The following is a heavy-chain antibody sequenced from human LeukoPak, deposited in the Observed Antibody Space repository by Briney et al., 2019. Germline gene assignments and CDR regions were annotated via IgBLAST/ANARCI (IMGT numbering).Heavy chain of an antibody. D-gene: IGHD2-2*03. CDR2: IYIGGST. CDR3: ARAWIEVPDAFGI. J-gene: IGHJ3*02. V-gene: IGHV3-53*01. CDR1: GFTVSTNY. Sequence: GGSLRLSCAASGFTVSTNYMNWVRQAPGKGLEWVAVIYIGGSTYYADSVKGRFTISRDNSKNTLYLQMNRLRAEDTAVYYCARAWIEVPDAFGIWGQGKMVTVSS.